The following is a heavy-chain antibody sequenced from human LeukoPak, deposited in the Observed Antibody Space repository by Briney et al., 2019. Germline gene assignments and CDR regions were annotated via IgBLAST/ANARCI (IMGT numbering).Heavy chain of an antibody. V-gene: IGHV3-74*01. CDR1: GFTFSSYW. CDR2: INSDGTST. Sequence: GGSLRLSCAASGFTFSSYWMHWVRQAPGKGLVWVSRINSDGTSTNYADSVKGRFAISRDNSKNTLFLQMNSLRAEDTAVYYCAKDREGLSSGYDLEYFDYWGQGTLVTVSS. CDR3: AKDREGLSSGYDLEYFDY. J-gene: IGHJ4*02. D-gene: IGHD5-12*01.